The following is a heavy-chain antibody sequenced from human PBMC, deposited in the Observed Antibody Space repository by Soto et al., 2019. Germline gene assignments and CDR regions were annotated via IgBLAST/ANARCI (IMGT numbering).Heavy chain of an antibody. CDR3: ARDHYYDSSGYRLDY. CDR2: IYTSGTT. V-gene: IGHV4-4*07. D-gene: IGHD3-22*01. CDR1: GGSISSYY. Sequence: QVQLQESGPGLVKPSETLSLTCTVSGGSISSYYWSWIRQPAGKGLEWIGRIYTSGTTNYNPSLKSRVTMSVDTSKNQFSLKLSSVTAADTTVYYCARDHYYDSSGYRLDYWGQGTLVTVSS. J-gene: IGHJ4*02.